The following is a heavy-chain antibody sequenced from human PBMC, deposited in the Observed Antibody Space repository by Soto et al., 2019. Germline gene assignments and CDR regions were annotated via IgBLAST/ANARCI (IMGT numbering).Heavy chain of an antibody. CDR1: GGSASDKTYY. CDR3: ARTTAVPNTLRSRYFFDY. V-gene: IGHV4-61*01. CDR2: VYYSGTT. D-gene: IGHD4-17*01. J-gene: IGHJ4*02. Sequence: QVQLQESGPGLLKPSETLSLTCSVSGGSASDKTYYWSWIRQPPGKSLERIGYVYYSGTTNYNPSLKSRVTISVDLSKNRFSLRLSSVTTADTALYYCARTTAVPNTLRSRYFFDYWGQGTLVTVSS.